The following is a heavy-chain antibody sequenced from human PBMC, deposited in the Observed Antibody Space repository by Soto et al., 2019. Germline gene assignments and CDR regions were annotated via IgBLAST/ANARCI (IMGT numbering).Heavy chain of an antibody. CDR1: GFTFSVHS. CDR3: ARESDIYYGMDV. D-gene: IGHD3-9*01. CDR2: ISSTSSAI. Sequence: GGSLGLSCAASGFTFSVHSMNWVRRAPGKGLEWVSYISSTSSAIYYADSVRGRFTISRDNVKCSMYLQMNSLTDEDTAVYYCARESDIYYGMDVWGQGTTVTVSS. V-gene: IGHV3-48*02. J-gene: IGHJ6*02.